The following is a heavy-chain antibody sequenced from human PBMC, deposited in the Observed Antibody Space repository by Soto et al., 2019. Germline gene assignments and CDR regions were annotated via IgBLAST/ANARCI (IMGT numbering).Heavy chain of an antibody. CDR2: INHSGST. Sequence: SETLSLTCAVYGGSFSGYYWSWIRQPPGKGLEWIGEINHSGSTNYNPSLKSRVTISVDTSKNQFSLKLSSVTAADTAVYYCARVHYYDLRFDPPGQGTPVTVSS. CDR1: GGSFSGYY. CDR3: ARVHYYDLRFDP. V-gene: IGHV4-34*01. D-gene: IGHD3-3*01. J-gene: IGHJ5*02.